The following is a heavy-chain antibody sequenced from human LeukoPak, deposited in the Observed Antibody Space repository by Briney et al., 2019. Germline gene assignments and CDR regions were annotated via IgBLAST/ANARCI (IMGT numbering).Heavy chain of an antibody. CDR3: AKAIVLVISGNAFDM. D-gene: IGHD3-22*01. CDR2: ISGSGGST. J-gene: IGHJ3*02. Sequence: GGSLRLSCAASGFTFSNSAMSWVRQAPGKGLEWVSAISGSGGSTYYADSVKGRFTISRDNSKNTLYLQMNSLRAEDTAVYYCAKAIVLVISGNAFDMWGQGTMVTVSS. CDR1: GFTFSNSA. V-gene: IGHV3-23*01.